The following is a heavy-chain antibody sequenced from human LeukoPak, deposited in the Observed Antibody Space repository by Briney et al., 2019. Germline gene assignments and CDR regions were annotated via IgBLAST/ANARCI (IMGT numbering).Heavy chain of an antibody. Sequence: PSETLSLTCTVSGAFISGGGFYWSWLRQPPGKGLEWIGYIYHSGKAYYNPSLESRVTISVDTSKNQFSLKLSSVTAADTAVYYCARQPRERAKSYSSSLDYWGQGTLVTVSS. D-gene: IGHD6-13*01. CDR3: ARQPRERAKSYSSSLDY. CDR2: IYHSGKA. V-gene: IGHV4-30-2*01. CDR1: GAFISGGGFY. J-gene: IGHJ4*02.